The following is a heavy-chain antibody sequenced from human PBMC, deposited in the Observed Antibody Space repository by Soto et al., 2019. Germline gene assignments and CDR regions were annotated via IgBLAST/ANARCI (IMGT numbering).Heavy chain of an antibody. CDR2: INRDASKM. J-gene: IGHJ3*02. D-gene: IGHD6-13*01. CDR1: GFTLSSYW. CDR3: ARDVSPGSSSLYLDAFDI. V-gene: IGHV3-7*05. Sequence: EVQLEESGGDLVQPGGSLRLSCAASGFTLSSYWMTWVRQAPGKGLEWVANINRDASKMSYLDSVRGRFTISRDNIRNSLYLQMDILRADDTALYYCARDVSPGSSSLYLDAFDIWGQGKMVTVSS.